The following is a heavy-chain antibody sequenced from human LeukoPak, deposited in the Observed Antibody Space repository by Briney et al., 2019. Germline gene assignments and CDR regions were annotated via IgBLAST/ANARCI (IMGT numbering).Heavy chain of an antibody. CDR3: ARAGVLLWFGELSDYYGMDV. CDR2: IYSGGST. CDR1: GFTASSNY. V-gene: IGHV3-66*01. J-gene: IGHJ6*02. D-gene: IGHD3-10*01. Sequence: GGSLRLSCAASGFTASSNYMSWVRQAPGKGLEWVSVIYSGGSTYYADSVKGRFTISRDNSKNTLYLQMNSLRAEDTAVYYCARAGVLLWFGELSDYYGMDVWGQGTTVTVSS.